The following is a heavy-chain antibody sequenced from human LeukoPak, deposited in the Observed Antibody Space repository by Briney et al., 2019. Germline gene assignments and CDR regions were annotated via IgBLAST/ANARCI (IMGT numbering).Heavy chain of an antibody. CDR3: ARELSERYCSSTTCPLDY. CDR1: GFTFSWYW. J-gene: IGHJ4*02. D-gene: IGHD2-2*01. CDR2: IKQDGSEE. V-gene: IGHV3-7*01. Sequence: GGSLRLSCAASGFTFSWYWMSWVRQAPGKGLEWVANIKQDGSEEYYVDSVKGRFTISRDNAKNSLYLQMNSLRAEDTAVYYCARELSERYCSSTTCPLDYWGQGTLVTVSS.